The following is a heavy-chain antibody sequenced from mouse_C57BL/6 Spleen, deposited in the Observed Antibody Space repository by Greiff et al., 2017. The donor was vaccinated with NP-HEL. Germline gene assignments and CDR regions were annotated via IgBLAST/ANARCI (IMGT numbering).Heavy chain of an antibody. V-gene: IGHV14-2*01. CDR1: GFNIKDYY. D-gene: IGHD1-1*01. CDR2: IDPEDGET. Sequence: EVQLQQSGAELVKPGASVKLSCTASGFNIKDYYMHWVKQRTEQGLEWIGRIDPEDGETKYAPKFPGQAPITADTSSNTAYLQLSSLTAEDTAVYYCARDYYGGWYFDVWGTGTTVTVSA. CDR3: ARDYYGGWYFDV. J-gene: IGHJ1*03.